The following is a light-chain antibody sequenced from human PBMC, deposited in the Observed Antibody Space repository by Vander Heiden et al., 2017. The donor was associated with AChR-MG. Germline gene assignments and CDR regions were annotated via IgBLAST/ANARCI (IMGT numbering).Light chain of an antibody. CDR3: QAWDSSHVV. CDR1: KLGDKH. J-gene: IGLJ2*01. V-gene: IGLV3-1*01. Sequence: SSELPRPPSVSVAPGQTPSITCSGDKLGDKHACWDKRKRCQSPVLVIDQDSKRPAGIPELFAGSTSGNTATLTISGNQAMEEADYYWQAWDSSHVVFGGGTKLTVL. CDR2: QDS.